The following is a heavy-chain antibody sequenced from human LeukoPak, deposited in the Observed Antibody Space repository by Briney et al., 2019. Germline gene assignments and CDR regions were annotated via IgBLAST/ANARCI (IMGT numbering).Heavy chain of an antibody. CDR2: INHSGST. V-gene: IGHV4-34*01. J-gene: IGHJ4*02. D-gene: IGHD3-22*01. Sequence: SETLSLTCAVYGGSFSGYYWSWIRQPPGKGLEWIGEINHSGSTNYIPSLKSRVTISVDTSKNQFSLKLTSVTAADTAVYYCATSVAGCFDTSGYYFDYWGQGTLVTVSS. CDR3: ATSVAGCFDTSGYYFDY. CDR1: GGSFSGYY.